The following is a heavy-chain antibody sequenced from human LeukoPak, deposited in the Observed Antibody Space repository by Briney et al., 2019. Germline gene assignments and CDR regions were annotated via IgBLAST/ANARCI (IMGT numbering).Heavy chain of an antibody. CDR3: ARSTDGSGSYYYYGMDV. D-gene: IGHD3-10*01. J-gene: IGHJ6*02. Sequence: GGSLRLSCTASGFTFSDYHMSWIRQAPGRGREWVSYISSSGNPIHYADSVRGRFTISRDNAKNSLYLHMNSLRAEDAAVYYCARSTDGSGSYYYYGMDVWGQGTTVTVSS. V-gene: IGHV3-11*01. CDR1: GFTFSDYH. CDR2: ISSSGNPI.